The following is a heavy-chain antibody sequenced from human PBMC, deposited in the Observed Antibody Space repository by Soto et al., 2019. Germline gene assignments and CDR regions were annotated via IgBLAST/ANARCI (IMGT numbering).Heavy chain of an antibody. Sequence: ASVKVSFKASGYTFTSYAMHWVRQAPGQRLEWMGWINAGNGNTKYSQKFQGRVTITRDTSASTAYMELSSLRSEDTAVYYCARSDIVATIYYYYGMDVWGQGTTVPV. J-gene: IGHJ6*02. CDR1: GYTFTSYA. D-gene: IGHD5-12*01. CDR3: ARSDIVATIYYYYGMDV. CDR2: INAGNGNT. V-gene: IGHV1-3*01.